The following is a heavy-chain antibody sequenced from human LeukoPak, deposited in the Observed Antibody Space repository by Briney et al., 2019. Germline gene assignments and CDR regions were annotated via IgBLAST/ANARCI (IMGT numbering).Heavy chain of an antibody. CDR2: ITSTSNYI. D-gene: IGHD2-2*01. Sequence: GGPLRLSCAASGFTFSSYSFNWIRQAPGKGLEWVSAITSTSNYIYYADSVKGRFTISRDNAKNSVFLQMNSLRAEDTAVYYCAKAGRVPAASYMDVWGKGTTVTVSS. V-gene: IGHV3-21*04. J-gene: IGHJ6*03. CDR3: AKAGRVPAASYMDV. CDR1: GFTFSSYS.